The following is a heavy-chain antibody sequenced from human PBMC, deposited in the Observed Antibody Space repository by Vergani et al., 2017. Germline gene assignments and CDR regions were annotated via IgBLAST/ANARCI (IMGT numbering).Heavy chain of an antibody. J-gene: IGHJ6*02. CDR2: IYTSGST. D-gene: IGHD5-24*01. Sequence: QVQLQESGPGLVKPSETLSLTCTVSGGSISSYYWSWIRQPPGKGLEWIGYIYTSGSTNYNPSLKSRVTISVDTSKNQFSLKLSSVTAADTAVYYCARGGYKWGGTGMDVWGQGTTVTVSS. CDR1: GGSISSYY. V-gene: IGHV4-4*09. CDR3: ARGGYKWGGTGMDV.